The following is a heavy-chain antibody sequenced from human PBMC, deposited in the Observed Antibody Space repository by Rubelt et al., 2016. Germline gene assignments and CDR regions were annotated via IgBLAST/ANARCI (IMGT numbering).Heavy chain of an antibody. D-gene: IGHD1/OR15-1a*01. CDR3: AGRTAASGTFYH. CDR2: SPYSGTT. Sequence: GRIRRPPGKGLEWIGYSPYSGTTNYSPSLRSRGTMSVDTSQNQVSLRLPSVTAADTAVYYCAGRTAASGTFYHWGQGTLVTVSS. J-gene: IGHJ4*02. V-gene: IGHV4-59*08.